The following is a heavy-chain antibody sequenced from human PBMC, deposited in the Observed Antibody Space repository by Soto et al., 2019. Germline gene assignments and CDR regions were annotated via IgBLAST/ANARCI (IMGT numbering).Heavy chain of an antibody. Sequence: SETLSLTCTVSGGSVSSGSYYWSWIRQAKGKGLEWIGYIYYSGSTNYNPSLKSRVTISVETAKNQFSLKLSSVTDAETAGYYCARYLRFLLVQLSTKFFIYSGQRTLVSLSS. CDR2: IYYSGST. CDR1: GGSVSSGSYY. J-gene: IGHJ4*02. CDR3: ARYLRFLLVQLSTKFFIY. D-gene: IGHD3-16*02. V-gene: IGHV4-61*01.